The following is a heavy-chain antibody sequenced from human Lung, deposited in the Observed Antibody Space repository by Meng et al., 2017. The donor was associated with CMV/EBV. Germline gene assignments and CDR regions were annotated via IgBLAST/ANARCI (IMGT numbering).Heavy chain of an antibody. CDR2: ISYDGSDK. D-gene: IGHD1-26*01. Sequence: GESLKISCAASGFTFSNYAMHWVRQAPGKGLEWVTLISYDGSDKYYTDSVKGRFAISRDNPKNTLYLQMNTVRADDTAIYYCARDPIGGSYRGSHFDYWGQGXLVTVSS. V-gene: IGHV3-30*09. J-gene: IGHJ4*02. CDR1: GFTFSNYA. CDR3: ARDPIGGSYRGSHFDY.